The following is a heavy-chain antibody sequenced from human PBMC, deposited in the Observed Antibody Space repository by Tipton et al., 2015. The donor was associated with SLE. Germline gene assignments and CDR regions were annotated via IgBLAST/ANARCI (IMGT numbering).Heavy chain of an antibody. V-gene: IGHV4-34*09. CDR1: GGSFSGYY. J-gene: IGHJ4*02. CDR2: IYYSGNT. CDR3: ARVTDWGSGRY. D-gene: IGHD6-19*01. Sequence: TLSLTCAVYGGSFSGYYWSWIRQPPGKGLEWIGYIYYSGNTYYNPSLKSRVTISVDTSKNQFSLKLSSVTAADTAVYYCARVTDWGSGRYWGQGTLVTVSS.